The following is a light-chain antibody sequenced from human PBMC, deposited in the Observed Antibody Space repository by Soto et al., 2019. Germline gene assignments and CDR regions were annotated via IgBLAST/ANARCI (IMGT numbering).Light chain of an antibody. CDR2: EDN. Sequence: NFMLTQPHSVSESPGKTVTISCTRSSGSIASSYVQWYQQRPGSAPTTVIYEDNQRPSGVPDRFSGSIDRSSNSASLTISGLQAEDEADYFCTSYTNSKAYILFGGGTKLTVL. CDR1: SGSIASSY. CDR3: TSYTNSKAYIL. V-gene: IGLV6-57*04. J-gene: IGLJ2*01.